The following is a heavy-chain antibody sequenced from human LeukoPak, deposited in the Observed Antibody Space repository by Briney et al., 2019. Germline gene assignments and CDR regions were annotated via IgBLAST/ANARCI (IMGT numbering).Heavy chain of an antibody. CDR3: ARGMDTAMVKYYFDY. CDR2: IYYSGST. D-gene: IGHD5-18*01. V-gene: IGHV4-59*01. CDR1: GGSISSYY. Sequence: SETLSLTCTVSGGSISSYYWSWIRQPPGKGLEWIGYIYYSGSTNYNPSLKSRVTISVDTSKNQFSLKLSSVTAADTAVYYCARGMDTAMVKYYFDYWGQGTLVTVSS. J-gene: IGHJ4*02.